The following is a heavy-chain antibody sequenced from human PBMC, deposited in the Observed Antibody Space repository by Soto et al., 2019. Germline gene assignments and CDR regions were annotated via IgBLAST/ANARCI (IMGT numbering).Heavy chain of an antibody. V-gene: IGHV3-33*01. Sequence: GGSLRLSCAASGFTFSSYGMHWVRQAPGKGLEWVAVIWYDGSNKYYADSVKGRFTISRDNSKNTLYLQMNSLRAEDTAVYYCAREGYDYGDYAVGYYYYYGMDVWGQGTTVTVSS. CDR2: IWYDGSNK. J-gene: IGHJ6*02. CDR1: GFTFSSYG. D-gene: IGHD4-17*01. CDR3: AREGYDYGDYAVGYYYYYGMDV.